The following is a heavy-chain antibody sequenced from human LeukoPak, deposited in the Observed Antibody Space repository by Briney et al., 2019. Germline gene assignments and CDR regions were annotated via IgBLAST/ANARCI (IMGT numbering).Heavy chain of an antibody. CDR2: ISADSGNT. CDR1: GYIFTNYG. CDR3: ARDWANMITFGGVIAYYFDY. D-gene: IGHD3-16*02. J-gene: IGHJ4*02. Sequence: ASVKVSCKASGYIFTNYGINWVRRVPGQGLEWMGWISADSGNTNYSPKLQGRVTMTTDTSTNTAYMELRSLKSDDMAVYYCARDWANMITFGGVIAYYFDYWGQGTLVTVSS. V-gene: IGHV1-18*03.